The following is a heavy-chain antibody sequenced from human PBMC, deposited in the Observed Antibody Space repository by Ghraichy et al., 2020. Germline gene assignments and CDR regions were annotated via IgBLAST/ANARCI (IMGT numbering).Heavy chain of an antibody. D-gene: IGHD3-16*01. J-gene: IGHJ4*02. Sequence: SQTLSLTCTVSGGSISSYYWSWIRQPPGKGLEWIGYIYYSGSTNYNPSLKSRVTISVDTSKNQFSLKLSSVTAADTAVYYCAREAEGWGSYYFDYWGQGTLVTVSS. CDR1: GGSISSYY. CDR3: AREAEGWGSYYFDY. CDR2: IYYSGST. V-gene: IGHV4-59*01.